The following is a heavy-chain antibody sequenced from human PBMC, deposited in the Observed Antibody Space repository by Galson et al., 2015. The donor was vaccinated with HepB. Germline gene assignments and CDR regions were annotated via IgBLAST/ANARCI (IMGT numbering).Heavy chain of an antibody. V-gene: IGHV4-59*13. Sequence: SETLSLTCTVSGGPISGYYWSWIRQSPGKGLEWIAHIYYTGSTYYNPSLKSRATISLDMSKNQCSLKLGSVTAADTAVYYCARAAGGSTARNSDHWGQGTLVAVSS. D-gene: IGHD1-14*01. J-gene: IGHJ4*02. CDR3: ARAAGGSTARNSDH. CDR1: GGPISGYY. CDR2: IYYTGST.